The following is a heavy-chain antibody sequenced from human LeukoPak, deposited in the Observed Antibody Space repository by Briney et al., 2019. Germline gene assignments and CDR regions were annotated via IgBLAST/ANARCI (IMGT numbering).Heavy chain of an antibody. CDR1: GFTFSSYW. Sequence: PGRSLRLSCAASGFTFSSYWMHWVRQAPGKGLVWVSRINSDGSSTSYADSVKGRFTISRDNAKNSLYLQMNSLRAEDTAVYYCAREKSVGSGSYPSNFDYWGQGTLVTVSS. CDR2: INSDGSST. J-gene: IGHJ4*02. V-gene: IGHV3-74*01. CDR3: AREKSVGSGSYPSNFDY. D-gene: IGHD3-10*01.